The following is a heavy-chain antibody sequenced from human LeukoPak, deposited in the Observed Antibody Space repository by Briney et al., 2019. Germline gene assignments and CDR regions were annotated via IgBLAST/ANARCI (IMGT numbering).Heavy chain of an antibody. J-gene: IGHJ3*02. V-gene: IGHV3-9*01. CDR1: GFTFDDYA. CDR3: AKSSDGSGSYSRLGAFDI. D-gene: IGHD3-10*01. CDR2: ISWNSGSI. Sequence: GGSLRLSCAASGFTFDDYAMHWVRQAPGKGLEWVSGISWNSGSIGYADSVKGRFTISRDNAKNSLYLQMNSLRAEDTALYYCAKSSDGSGSYSRLGAFDIWGQGTMVTVSS.